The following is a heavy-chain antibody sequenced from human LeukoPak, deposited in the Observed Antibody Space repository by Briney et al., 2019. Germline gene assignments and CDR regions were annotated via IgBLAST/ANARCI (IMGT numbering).Heavy chain of an antibody. CDR3: ARAHYYDSSGYPNPFDY. D-gene: IGHD3-22*01. V-gene: IGHV3-11*04. J-gene: IGHJ4*02. Sequence: GGSLRLSCAASGFTFSGYYMSWIRQAPGKGLEWVSYISSSGSTIYYADSVKGRFTIPRDNAKNSLYLQMNSLRAEDTAVYYCARAHYYDSSGYPNPFDYWGQGTLVTVSS. CDR2: ISSSGSTI. CDR1: GFTFSGYY.